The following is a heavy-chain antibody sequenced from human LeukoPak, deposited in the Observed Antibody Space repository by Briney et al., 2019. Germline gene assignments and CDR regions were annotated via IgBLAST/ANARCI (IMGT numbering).Heavy chain of an antibody. CDR3: AGHHQAYSRTY. Sequence: GGSLRLSCVASGFTFNTYEMHWVRQAPGKGLEWVSYISRSGSGGNTSYADSVKGRFTISRDISKNTLYLQMNSLRAEDTAVYYCAGHHQAYSRTYWGQGTLVTVSS. J-gene: IGHJ4*02. V-gene: IGHV3-48*03. D-gene: IGHD6-13*01. CDR2: ISRSGSGGNT. CDR1: GFTFNTYE.